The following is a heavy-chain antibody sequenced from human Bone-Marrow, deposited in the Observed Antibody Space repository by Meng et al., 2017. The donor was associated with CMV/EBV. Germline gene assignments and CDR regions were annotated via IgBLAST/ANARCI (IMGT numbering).Heavy chain of an antibody. D-gene: IGHD2-2*01. CDR3: AKDSVVVVPAAPDFPREYVMDV. CDR1: RFTFSTYA. Sequence: LSLTCAASRFTFSTYAMHWVRQAPGKGLEWVAFIRYDRSNKYYADPVKCRFTISRDNSKHTLYLQMNSLRAEATAVYYCAKDSVVVVPAAPDFPREYVMDVWGQGTTVTPSS. CDR2: IRYDRSNK. V-gene: IGHV3-30*02. J-gene: IGHJ6*02.